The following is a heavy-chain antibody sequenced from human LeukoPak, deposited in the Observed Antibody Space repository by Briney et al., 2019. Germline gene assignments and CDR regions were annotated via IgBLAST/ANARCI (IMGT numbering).Heavy chain of an antibody. J-gene: IGHJ5*02. V-gene: IGHV4-39*07. CDR1: GGSISSSSYY. CDR2: IYYSGST. D-gene: IGHD2-21*02. CDR3: ARGTAIPGYNYFDP. Sequence: NPSETLSLTCTVSGGSISSSSYYWGWIRQPPGKGLEWIGSIYYSGSTYYNPSLKSRVTISVDTSKNQFSLKLSSVTAADTAVYYCARGTAIPGYNYFDPWGQGTLVTVSS.